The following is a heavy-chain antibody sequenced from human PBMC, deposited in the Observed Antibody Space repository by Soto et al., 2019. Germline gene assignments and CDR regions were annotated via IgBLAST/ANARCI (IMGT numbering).Heavy chain of an antibody. CDR1: GFTFSSYD. J-gene: IGHJ6*02. D-gene: IGHD6-13*01. CDR3: ARDRAAGSYYYGMGV. CDR2: IGTAGDT. V-gene: IGHV3-13*01. Sequence: GGSLRLSCAASGFTFSSYDMHWVRRATGKGLEWVSAIGTAGDTYYPGSVKGRFTISRENAKNSLYLQMNSLRAGDTAVYYCARDRAAGSYYYGMGVWGQGTTVTV.